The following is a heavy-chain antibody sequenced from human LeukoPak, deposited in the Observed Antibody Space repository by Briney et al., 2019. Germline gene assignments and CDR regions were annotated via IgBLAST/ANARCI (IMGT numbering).Heavy chain of an antibody. CDR3: AREDYYGSGSFSNWFDP. CDR2: INPSGGST. Sequence: GASVKVSCKASGYTFTNYYIHWVRQAPGQGLECMGIINPSGGSTSYAQKFQGRVTMTRNTSTSTAYMELSSLTSEDTAVYYCAREDYYGSGSFSNWFDPWGQGTLVTVSS. J-gene: IGHJ5*02. D-gene: IGHD3-10*01. CDR1: GYTFTNYY. V-gene: IGHV1-46*01.